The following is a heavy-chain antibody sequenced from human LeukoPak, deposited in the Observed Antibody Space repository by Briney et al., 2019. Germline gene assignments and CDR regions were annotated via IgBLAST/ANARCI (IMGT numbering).Heavy chain of an antibody. CDR3: ARDQRIGRYSYGLTGNFDY. J-gene: IGHJ4*02. CDR1: GFTLSSYA. D-gene: IGHD5-18*01. V-gene: IGHV3-30-3*01. CDR2: ISDDGSNK. Sequence: PGRSLRLSCAASGFTLSSYAMHWVRQAPGKGLEWVAVISDDGSNKYYADSVKGRFTISRDNSKNTLYLQMNSLRTEDTAVYYCARDQRIGRYSYGLTGNFDYWGQGTLVTVSS.